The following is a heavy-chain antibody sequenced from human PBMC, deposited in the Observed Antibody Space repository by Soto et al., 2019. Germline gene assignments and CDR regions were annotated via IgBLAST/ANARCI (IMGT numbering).Heavy chain of an antibody. CDR3: ARDLGYYDSDGDVDY. D-gene: IGHD3-22*01. CDR1: GFTRSEYY. CDR2: VSSRGSSI. J-gene: IGHJ4*01. V-gene: IGHV3-11*01. Sequence: PEGALRVSCAASGFTRSEYYMSWIRQDPGKGLMWVSDVSSRGSSIYYADTVKGRYTISRDNTKDSLNLQMNSLIAEHTAVYYCARDLGYYDSDGDVDYW.